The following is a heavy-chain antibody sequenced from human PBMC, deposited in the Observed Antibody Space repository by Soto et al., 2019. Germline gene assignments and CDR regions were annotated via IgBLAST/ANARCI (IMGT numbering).Heavy chain of an antibody. J-gene: IGHJ6*02. V-gene: IGHV4-30-2*01. CDR2: IYHSGST. CDR1: GGSISSGGYS. CDR3: AVGDYDYYYGMDV. Sequence: SETLSLTCAVSGGSISSGGYSWSWIRQPPGKGLEWIGYIYHSGSTYYNPSLKRRVTISVDRSKNQFSLKLSSVTAADTAVYYCAVGDYDYYYGMDVWGQGTTVTVSS. D-gene: IGHD4-17*01.